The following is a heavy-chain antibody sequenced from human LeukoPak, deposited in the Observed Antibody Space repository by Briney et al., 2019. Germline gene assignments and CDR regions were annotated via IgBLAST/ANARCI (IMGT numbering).Heavy chain of an antibody. CDR1: GFTFSSYS. V-gene: IGHV3-48*01. D-gene: IGHD3-22*01. Sequence: PGGSLRLSCAASGFTFSSYSMNWVRQAPGKGLEWVSYFSSSSSTIYYADSVKGRFTISRDNAKNSLYLQMNSLRAEDTAVYYCARESHYYDSSGYSLDWGQGTLVTVSS. J-gene: IGHJ4*02. CDR2: FSSSSSTI. CDR3: ARESHYYDSSGYSLD.